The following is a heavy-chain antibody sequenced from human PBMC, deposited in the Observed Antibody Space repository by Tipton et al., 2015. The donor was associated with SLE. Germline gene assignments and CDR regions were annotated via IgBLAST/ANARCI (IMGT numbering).Heavy chain of an antibody. CDR2: IRYDGSKK. V-gene: IGHV3-30*02. CDR1: GFTFRTFG. Sequence: GSLRLSCAASGFTFRTFGMHWVRQAPGKGLDWVAFIRYDGSKKYYADSVKGRFTISRDNSNNTLSLQMHSLRPEDTAVYYCAKDLGNYFGSRTPTYWGQGTLVTVSS. J-gene: IGHJ4*02. D-gene: IGHD3-10*01. CDR3: AKDLGNYFGSRTPTY.